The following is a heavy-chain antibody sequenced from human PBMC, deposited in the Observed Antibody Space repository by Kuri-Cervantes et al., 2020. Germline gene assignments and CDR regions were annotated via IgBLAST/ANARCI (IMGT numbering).Heavy chain of an antibody. V-gene: IGHV4-61*01. J-gene: IGHJ4*02. CDR1: GGSVSSGSYY. CDR3: ARHGEWFDY. CDR2: IYYSGST. D-gene: IGHD3-10*01. Sequence: SETLSLTCTVSGGSVSSGSYYWSWIRQPPGKGLEWIGSIYYSGSTYYNPSLKSRVTISVDTSKNQFSLKLSSVTAADTAVYYCARHGEWFDYWGQGTLVTVSS.